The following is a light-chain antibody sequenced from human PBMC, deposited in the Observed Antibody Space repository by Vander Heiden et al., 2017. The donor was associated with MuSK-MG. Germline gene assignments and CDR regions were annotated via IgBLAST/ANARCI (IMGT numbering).Light chain of an antibody. CDR2: AAS. Sequence: AIRMTQPPSLLSSSTGDRVTITCRASQGISSYLAWYQQKPGKAPKLLIYAASPLQSGVPSRFSGSGSGTDFTLTISCLQSEDFATYYCQQYDSYPLTFGGGTKVEIK. V-gene: IGKV1-8*01. CDR3: QQYDSYPLT. J-gene: IGKJ4*01. CDR1: QGISSY.